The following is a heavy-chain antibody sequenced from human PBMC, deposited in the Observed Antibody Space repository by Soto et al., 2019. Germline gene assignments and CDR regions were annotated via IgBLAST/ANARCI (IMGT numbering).Heavy chain of an antibody. V-gene: IGHV4-34*01. CDR1: GGSFSGYY. D-gene: IGHD4-17*01. Sequence: SETLSLTCAVYGGSFSGYYWSWIRQPPGKGLEWIGEINHSGSTNYNPSLKSRVTISVDTSKNQFSLKLSSVTAADTAVYYCARGHNYGSFDYWGQGTLVTVSS. CDR2: INHSGST. CDR3: ARGHNYGSFDY. J-gene: IGHJ4*02.